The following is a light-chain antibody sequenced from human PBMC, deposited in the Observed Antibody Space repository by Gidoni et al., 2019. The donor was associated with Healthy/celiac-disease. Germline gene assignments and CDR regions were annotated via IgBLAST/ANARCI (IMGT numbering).Light chain of an antibody. V-gene: IGLV3-21*03. CDR2: DDG. CDR3: QVWDSSSDHREV. J-gene: IGLJ2*01. CDR1: NIGRKS. Sequence: YVLTQPPSVAVAPGKTARITCGGNNIGRKSVHWYRQKPGQAPVLLVYDDGDPLSQIPEQFSGSNSWNTATLTISRVDAGDEADYYCQVWDSSSDHREVFGGGTKLTVL.